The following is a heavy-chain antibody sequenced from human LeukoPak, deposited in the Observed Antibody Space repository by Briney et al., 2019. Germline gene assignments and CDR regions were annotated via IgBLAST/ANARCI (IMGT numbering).Heavy chain of an antibody. Sequence: GGSLRLSCAASGFTFSSYAMSWVRQAPGKGLEWVSVIYSGGTTYYAESVKGRFTISRHNSMNTLYLQMNSLRAEDTAVYYCASGSYYFDSSGYYFNYWGQGTLVTVSS. D-gene: IGHD3-22*01. J-gene: IGHJ4*02. CDR2: IYSGGTT. CDR3: ASGSYYFDSSGYYFNY. V-gene: IGHV3-53*04. CDR1: GFTFSSYA.